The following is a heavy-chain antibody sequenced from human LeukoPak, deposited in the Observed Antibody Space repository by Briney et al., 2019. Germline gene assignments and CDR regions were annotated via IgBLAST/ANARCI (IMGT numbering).Heavy chain of an antibody. J-gene: IGHJ3*02. CDR1: GYTFTGYY. Sequence: ASVKVSCKASGYTFTGYYMHWVRQAPGQGLEWMGWINPNSGGTNYAQKFQGWVTMTRDTSISTAYMELSRLRSDDTAVYHCARGDILTPSGAFDIWGQGTMVTASS. CDR3: ARGDILTPSGAFDI. D-gene: IGHD3-9*01. CDR2: INPNSGGT. V-gene: IGHV1-2*04.